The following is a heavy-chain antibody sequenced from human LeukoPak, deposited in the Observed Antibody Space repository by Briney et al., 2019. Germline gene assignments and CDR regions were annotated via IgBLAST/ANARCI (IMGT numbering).Heavy chain of an antibody. CDR3: ARDPSSGSYY. V-gene: IGHV3-30-3*01. J-gene: IGHJ4*02. CDR1: GFTFSSYA. D-gene: IGHD3-22*01. CDR2: ISYDGSNK. Sequence: PGRSLRLSCAASGFTFSSYAMHWVRQPPGKGLEWVAVISYDGSNKYYADSVKGRFTISRDNSKNTLYLQMNSLRAEDTAVYYCARDPSSGSYYWGQGTLVTVSS.